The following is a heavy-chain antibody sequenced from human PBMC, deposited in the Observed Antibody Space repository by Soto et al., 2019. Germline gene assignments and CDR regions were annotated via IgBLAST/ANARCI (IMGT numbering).Heavy chain of an antibody. CDR1: GGSISSGGYY. D-gene: IGHD1-26*01. J-gene: IGHJ3*02. V-gene: IGHV4-31*03. CDR2: IYYSGST. CDR3: ARAWGSGMHDAFDI. Sequence: SETLSLTCTVSGGSISSGGYYWSWIRQHPGKGLEWIGYIYYSGSTYYNPSLKSRVTISVDTSKNQFSLKLSSVTAADTAVYYCARAWGSGMHDAFDIWGQGTMVTVSS.